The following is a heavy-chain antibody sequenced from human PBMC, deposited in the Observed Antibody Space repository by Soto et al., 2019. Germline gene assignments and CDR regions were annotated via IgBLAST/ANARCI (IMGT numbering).Heavy chain of an antibody. CDR2: IYYSGST. CDR3: ARHNGGMTTVTKWPWGMDV. CDR1: GGSISSSSYY. V-gene: IGHV4-39*01. Sequence: SETLSLTCTVSGGSISSSSYYWGWIRQPPGKGLEWIGSIYYSGSTYYNPSLKSRVTISVDTSKNQFPLKLSSVTAADTAVYYCARHNGGMTTVTKWPWGMDVWGQGTTVTVSS. J-gene: IGHJ6*02. D-gene: IGHD4-4*01.